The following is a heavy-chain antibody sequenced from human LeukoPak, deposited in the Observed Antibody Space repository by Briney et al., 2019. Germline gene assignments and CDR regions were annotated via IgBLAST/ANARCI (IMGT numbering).Heavy chain of an antibody. J-gene: IGHJ4*02. CDR1: GGSISSYY. CDR2: IYYSGST. Sequence: TLSLTCTVSGGSISSYYWSWIRQPPGKGLEWIGYIYYSGSTNYNPSLKSRVTISVDTSKNQFSLKLSSVTAADTAVYYCARALPDGYFDYWGQGTLVTVSS. V-gene: IGHV4-59*01. CDR3: ARALPDGYFDY.